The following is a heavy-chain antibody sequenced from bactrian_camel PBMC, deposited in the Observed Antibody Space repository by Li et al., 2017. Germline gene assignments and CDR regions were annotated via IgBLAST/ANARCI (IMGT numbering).Heavy chain of an antibody. J-gene: IGHJ4*01. V-gene: IGHV3S53*01. D-gene: IGHD3*01. CDR1: GLVDSPRC. Sequence: LVESGGGSVEAGGSLRLSCEVIGLVDSPRCMGWFRQATGEERERVATIDSVGFTTYGDAVRGRFTISKDNDKTVYLEMNNLQPEDTAMYYCAADRLGCPRDNWAEPRWYNSWGQGTQVTVS. CDR3: AADRLGCPRDNWAEPRWYNS. CDR2: IDSVGFT.